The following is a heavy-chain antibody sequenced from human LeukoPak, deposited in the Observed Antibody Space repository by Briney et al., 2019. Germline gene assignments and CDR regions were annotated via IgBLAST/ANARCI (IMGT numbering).Heavy chain of an antibody. CDR3: ARDRAYSTFDY. CDR2: ISGSGGST. Sequence: PGGSLRLSCAASGFTFSSYAMSWVRQAPGKGLEWVSAISGSGGSTYYADSVKGRFTISRDNAENSLYLQMNSLRAEDTAVYHCARDRAYSTFDYWGQGTLVTVSS. CDR1: GFTFSSYA. D-gene: IGHD3-16*01. V-gene: IGHV3-23*01. J-gene: IGHJ4*02.